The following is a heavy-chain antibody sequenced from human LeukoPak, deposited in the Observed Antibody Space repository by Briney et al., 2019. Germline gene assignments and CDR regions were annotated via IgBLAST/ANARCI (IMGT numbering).Heavy chain of an antibody. CDR1: GGSISSSSYY. J-gene: IGHJ4*02. CDR2: IYYFGST. Sequence: SETLSLTCTVSGGSISSSSYYWGWIRQPPGMGLEWIGGIYYFGSTYYNPSLKSRVTISVDTSKNQFSLKLSSVTAADTAVYYCARHHALRYYGSENPFDYWGQGTLVTVSS. CDR3: ARHHALRYYGSENPFDY. V-gene: IGHV4-39*01. D-gene: IGHD3-10*01.